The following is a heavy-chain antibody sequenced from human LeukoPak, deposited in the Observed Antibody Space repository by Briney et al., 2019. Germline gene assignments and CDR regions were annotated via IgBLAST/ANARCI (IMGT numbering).Heavy chain of an antibody. V-gene: IGHV1-69-2*01. CDR3: APGDTLVRFDP. D-gene: IGHD3-10*01. CDR2: VDPEDDEA. Sequence: GATVKISCKASGYTFTDSFMHWVQQAPGKGLEWMGRVDPEDDEAIYAEKFQGRLTLTADTARDMAYLELRSLKSEDTAVYYCAPGDTLVRFDPWGQGTLVIVSS. CDR1: GYTFTDSF. J-gene: IGHJ5*02.